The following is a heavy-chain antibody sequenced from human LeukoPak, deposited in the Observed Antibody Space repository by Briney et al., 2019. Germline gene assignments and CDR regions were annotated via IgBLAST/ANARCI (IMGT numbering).Heavy chain of an antibody. CDR2: ISGSGGST. CDR3: AKNGLRFLEWLSSFDY. V-gene: IGHV3-23*01. J-gene: IGHJ4*02. Sequence: GGSLRLSCAASGFTFSSYAMSWVRQAPGKGLEWVSAISGSGGSTYYADSVKGRFTISGDNSKNTLYLQMNSLRAEDTAVYYCAKNGLRFLEWLSSFDYWGQGTLVTVSS. D-gene: IGHD3-3*01. CDR1: GFTFSSYA.